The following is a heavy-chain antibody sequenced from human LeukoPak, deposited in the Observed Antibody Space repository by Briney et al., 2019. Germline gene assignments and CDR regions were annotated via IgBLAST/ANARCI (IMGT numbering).Heavy chain of an antibody. Sequence: GGSLRLSCAASGFTVSTYAMHWVRQPIGKGLEWVSALGIAGDTFYPGSVKGRFTISRENPRNSLYLQMNSLRAEDTAMYYCARQMQSHGNFDSWGQGTLVTVSS. D-gene: IGHD1-26*01. CDR2: LGIAGDT. CDR1: GFTVSTYA. CDR3: ARQMQSHGNFDS. J-gene: IGHJ4*02. V-gene: IGHV3-13*01.